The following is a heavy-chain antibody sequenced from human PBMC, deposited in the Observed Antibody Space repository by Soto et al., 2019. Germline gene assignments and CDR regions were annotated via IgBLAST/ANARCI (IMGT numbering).Heavy chain of an antibody. CDR1: GFTFSSYG. V-gene: IGHV3-30*18. Sequence: GGSLSLSCAASGFTFSSYGMHWVRQAPGKGLEWVAVISYDGSNKYYADSVKGRFTISRDNSKNTLYLQMNSLRAEDTAVYYCAKDLRVYLRYNQKKYNWFDPWGQGTLVTVSS. J-gene: IGHJ5*02. D-gene: IGHD2-8*01. CDR2: ISYDGSNK. CDR3: AKDLRVYLRYNQKKYNWFDP.